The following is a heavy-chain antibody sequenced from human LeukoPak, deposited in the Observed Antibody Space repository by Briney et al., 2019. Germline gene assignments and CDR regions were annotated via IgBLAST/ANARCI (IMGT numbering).Heavy chain of an antibody. CDR2: TYQRSKWYN. V-gene: IGHV6-1*01. CDR3: ARSPSPYSSGWYFHY. D-gene: IGHD6-19*01. J-gene: IGHJ4*02. CDR1: GDSVSINSAA. Sequence: SQTLSLTCAISGDSVSINSAAWNWIRQSPSRGLEWLGRTYQRSKWYNDYAVSVKSRITNNPDISKNQFSLQLNSVTPEDTAVYYCARSPSPYSSGWYFHYWGQGALVTVSS.